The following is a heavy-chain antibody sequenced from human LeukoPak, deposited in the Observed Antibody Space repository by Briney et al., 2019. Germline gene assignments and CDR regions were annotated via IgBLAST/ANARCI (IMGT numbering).Heavy chain of an antibody. CDR3: TTIAAAGQYDY. Sequence: GSLRLSCAASGFTFSNAWMSWVRQAPGKGLEWVGRIKSKTHGGTTDYAAPVKGRFRISRDDSKNTLYLQMNSLKTEDTAVYYCTTIAAAGQYDYWGQGTLVTVSS. D-gene: IGHD6-13*01. J-gene: IGHJ4*02. V-gene: IGHV3-15*01. CDR1: GFTFSNAW. CDR2: IKSKTHGGTT.